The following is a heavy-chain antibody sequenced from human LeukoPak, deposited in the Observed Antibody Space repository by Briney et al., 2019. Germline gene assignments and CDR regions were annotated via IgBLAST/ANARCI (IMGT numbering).Heavy chain of an antibody. V-gene: IGHV4-59*01. CDR3: AREVSGSFDY. CDR2: IYYSGST. Sequence: PSETLSLTCTVSGGSISSYYWSWLRQPPGKGLEWIGYIYYSGSTNYNPSLKSRVTISVDTSKNQFSLKLSSVTAADTAVYYCAREVSGSFDYWGQGTLVTASS. D-gene: IGHD5-12*01. CDR1: GGSISSYY. J-gene: IGHJ4*02.